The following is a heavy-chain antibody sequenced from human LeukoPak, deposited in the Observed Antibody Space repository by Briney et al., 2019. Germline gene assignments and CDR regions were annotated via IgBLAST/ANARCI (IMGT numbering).Heavy chain of an antibody. CDR3: ARGYPQGAGTTSPYFDY. CDR2: INHSGST. V-gene: IGHV4-34*01. J-gene: IGHJ4*02. Sequence: SETLSLTCAVYGGSFSGYYWSWIRQPPGKGLEWIGEINHSGSTNYNPSLKSRVTMSVDTFKNQFSLKLSSVTAADTAVYYCARGYPQGAGTTSPYFDYWGQGTLVTVSS. CDR1: GGSFSGYY. D-gene: IGHD1-7*01.